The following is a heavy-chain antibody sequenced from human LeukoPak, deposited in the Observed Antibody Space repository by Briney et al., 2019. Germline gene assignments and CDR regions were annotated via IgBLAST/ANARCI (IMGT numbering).Heavy chain of an antibody. J-gene: IGHJ4*02. CDR1: GFTFSDYY. Sequence: GVSLRLSCAASGFTFSDYYMSWIRQAPGKGLEWVSYISGGSSTIYYADSLKGRFTVSRDNAKNSLYLLMNSLRAEDTAVYYCARRGSGRHFDFWGQGILVTVSS. D-gene: IGHD2-15*01. CDR3: ARRGSGRHFDF. CDR2: ISGGSSTI. V-gene: IGHV3-11*01.